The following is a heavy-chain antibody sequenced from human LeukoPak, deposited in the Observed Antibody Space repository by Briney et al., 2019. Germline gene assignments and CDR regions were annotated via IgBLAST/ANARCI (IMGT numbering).Heavy chain of an antibody. V-gene: IGHV1-69*02. D-gene: IGHD6-6*01. CDR2: IIPILGIA. CDR1: GGTFSSYT. CDR3: ARASIAARTGFDY. J-gene: IGHJ4*02. Sequence: SVKVSCKAPGGTFSSYTISWVRQAPGQGLEWMGRIIPILGIANYAQKFQGRVTITADKSTSTAYMELSSLRSEDTAVYYCARASIAARTGFDYWGQGTLVTVSS.